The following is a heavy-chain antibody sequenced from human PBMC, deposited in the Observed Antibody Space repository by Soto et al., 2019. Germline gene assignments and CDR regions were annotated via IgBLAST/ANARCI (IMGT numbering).Heavy chain of an antibody. D-gene: IGHD6-13*01. J-gene: IGHJ4*02. Sequence: SVKVSCKASGGTFSSYRINWVRQAPGQGLEWVGGIVPIYRTADYAQKFQGRVTITADESARTSYMELRSLKSQDTAVYYCVRGSGAKLSSSWGQGTLVTVSS. V-gene: IGHV1-69*13. CDR2: IVPIYRTA. CDR3: VRGSGAKLSSS. CDR1: GGTFSSYR.